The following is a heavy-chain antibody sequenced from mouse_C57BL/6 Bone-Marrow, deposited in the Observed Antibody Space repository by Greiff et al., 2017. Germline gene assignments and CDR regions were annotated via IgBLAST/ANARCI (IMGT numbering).Heavy chain of an antibody. D-gene: IGHD4-1*01. Sequence: QVQLQQPGAELVRPGTSVKLSCKASGYTFTSYWMHWVKQRPGQGLEWIGVIDPSDSYTNYNQKFKGKATLTVDTSSSTAYMQLSSLTSEDSAVYYCARWETGAIDYWGQGTTLTVSS. CDR3: ARWETGAIDY. V-gene: IGHV1-59*01. J-gene: IGHJ2*01. CDR1: GYTFTSYW. CDR2: IDPSDSYT.